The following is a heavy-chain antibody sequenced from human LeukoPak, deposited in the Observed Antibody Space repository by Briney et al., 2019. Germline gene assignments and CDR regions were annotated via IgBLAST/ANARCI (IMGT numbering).Heavy chain of an antibody. CDR1: GFTVSGNY. J-gene: IGHJ4*02. V-gene: IGHV3-53*01. CDR3: ASDLRYPAN. D-gene: IGHD4-17*01. Sequence: GGSLRLSCAVSGFTVSGNYMSWVRQAPGKGPEWVSLIYSGGTTYYADSVKGRFTISRDNAKNSLYLQMNSLRAEDTAVYYCASDLRYPANWGQGTLVTVSS. CDR2: IYSGGTT.